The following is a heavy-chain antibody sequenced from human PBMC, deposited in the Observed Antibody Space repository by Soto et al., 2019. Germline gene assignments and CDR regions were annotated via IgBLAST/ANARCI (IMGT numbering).Heavy chain of an antibody. CDR2: INAGNGNS. Sequence: SAKVGCKASGYSVKSYAMHWARQAPGQRLEWMGWINAGNGNSKYSQKFQGRVTITRDTSASTAYMELSSLRSEDTAVYYCARGGSLYWYFDLWGRGTLVTVSS. J-gene: IGHJ2*01. CDR3: ARGGSLYWYFDL. D-gene: IGHD1-26*01. V-gene: IGHV1-3*01. CDR1: GYSVKSYA.